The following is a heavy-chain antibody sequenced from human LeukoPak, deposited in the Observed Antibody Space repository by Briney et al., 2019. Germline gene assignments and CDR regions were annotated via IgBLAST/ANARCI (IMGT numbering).Heavy chain of an antibody. D-gene: IGHD2-2*01. CDR2: TYYRSKWYN. V-gene: IGHV6-1*01. CDR1: GDSVSINSAA. CDR3: ARGVAMAAFDI. J-gene: IGHJ3*02. Sequence: SQTLSLTCAISGDSVSINSAAWNWIRHSPSRGLEWLGSTYYRSKWYNDYAVSVKSRITINPDTSKNHFSLQLNSVTPEDTAVYYCARGVAMAAFDIWGQGTMVTVSS.